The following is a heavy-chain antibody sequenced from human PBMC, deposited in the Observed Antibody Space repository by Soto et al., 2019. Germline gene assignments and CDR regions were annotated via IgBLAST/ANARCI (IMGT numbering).Heavy chain of an antibody. Sequence: EVQLLESGGGLVQPGGSLRLSCAASGFTFTTYAMSWVRQAPGKGLEWVGRSGNRANSDTTEYGSSVKGRFTISRDDSKNSMYLQMNSLKTEDTAVYYCTRGYSGIDIYAFDIWGQGTLVTVSA. V-gene: IGHV3-72*01. D-gene: IGHD1-26*01. J-gene: IGHJ3*02. CDR1: GFTFTTYA. CDR2: SGNRANSDTT. CDR3: TRGYSGIDIYAFDI.